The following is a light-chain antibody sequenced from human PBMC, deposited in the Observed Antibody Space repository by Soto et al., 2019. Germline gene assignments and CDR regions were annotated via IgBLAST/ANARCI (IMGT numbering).Light chain of an antibody. J-gene: IGKJ2*01. CDR2: GAS. CDR3: QQYGSSPYT. CDR1: QSVSSSY. V-gene: IGKV3-20*01. Sequence: EIVLTQSPGTLSLSPGERATLSCRASQSVSSSYLAWYQQKPDQAPRLLIYGASSRATGIPDRFSGSGSGTDFTLTISRLEPEDFAVYYCQQYGSSPYTFGQGTKLEIK.